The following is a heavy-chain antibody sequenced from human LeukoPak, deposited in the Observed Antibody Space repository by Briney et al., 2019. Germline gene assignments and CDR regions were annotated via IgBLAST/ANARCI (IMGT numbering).Heavy chain of an antibody. D-gene: IGHD3-22*01. CDR1: GFTFSSYG. CDR3: ATESYYDSSGPFDP. Sequence: GGSLRLSCAVSGFTFSSYGMHWVRQAPGKGLEWVAVIWYDGSNKYYADSVKGRFTISRDNSKNTLYLQMNSLRAEDTAVYYCATESYYDSSGPFDPWGQGTLVTVSS. CDR2: IWYDGSNK. J-gene: IGHJ5*02. V-gene: IGHV3-33*01.